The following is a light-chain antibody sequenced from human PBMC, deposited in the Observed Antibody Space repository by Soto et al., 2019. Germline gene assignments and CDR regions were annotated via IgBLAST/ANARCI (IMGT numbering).Light chain of an antibody. V-gene: IGLV1-44*01. CDR3: AAWDDSLNGVV. J-gene: IGLJ2*01. CDR1: SSNIGSNS. CDR2: SNN. Sequence: QSVLTQPPSASGTPGQRVTISCSGSSSNIGSNSVTWYQQLPGTAPKLLIYSNNQRPSGVPDRFSGSKSGTSASLAISGLQSEGGADYYCAAWDDSLNGVVFGGGTQLTVL.